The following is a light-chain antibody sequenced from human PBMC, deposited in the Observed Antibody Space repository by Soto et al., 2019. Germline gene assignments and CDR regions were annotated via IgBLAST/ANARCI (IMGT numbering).Light chain of an antibody. CDR2: DAS. J-gene: IGKJ5*01. CDR3: QQRSIWPPIT. V-gene: IGKV3-11*01. CDR1: QSVNTY. Sequence: GERATLACRASQSVNTYLAWYQQKPGQAPRLLIYDASNRATGIPARFSGSGSGTDFTLTISSLEPEDFAVYFCQQRSIWPPITFGQGTLLEVK.